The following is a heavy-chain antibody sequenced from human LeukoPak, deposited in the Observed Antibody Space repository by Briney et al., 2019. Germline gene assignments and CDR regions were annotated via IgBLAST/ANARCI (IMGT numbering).Heavy chain of an antibody. V-gene: IGHV1-2*02. CDR1: GYAFTHYN. J-gene: IGHJ4*02. CDR2: INPDSGAT. D-gene: IGHD3-10*01. Sequence: ASEKVSCKASGYAFTHYNFHLVRQAPGQGLEWMGWINPDSGATNYAQKFQGRVTMTWDTSISTAYMELNSLRSDDTAVYYCATGGSYFYDYWGQGTLVTVSS. CDR3: ATGGSYFYDY.